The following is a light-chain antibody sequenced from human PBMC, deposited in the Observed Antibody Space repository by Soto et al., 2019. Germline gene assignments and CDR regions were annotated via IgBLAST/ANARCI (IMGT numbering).Light chain of an antibody. V-gene: IGKV1-9*01. Sequence: DIQLTQSPSFLSASVGDRVTITCRASQGISSYLAWYQQTPGKAPKLLIYASSTLQSGVPSRFSGSGSGTEFTLTISSLQPEDFATYYCQQLNTFPVTCGQWTRLDI. CDR3: QQLNTFPVT. J-gene: IGKJ5*01. CDR2: ASS. CDR1: QGISSY.